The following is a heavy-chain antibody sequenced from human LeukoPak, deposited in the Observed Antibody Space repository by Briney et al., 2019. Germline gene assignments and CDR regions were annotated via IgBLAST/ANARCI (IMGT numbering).Heavy chain of an antibody. J-gene: IGHJ3*02. CDR3: ARSYYDSSGYYQGAFDI. V-gene: IGHV4-59*01. D-gene: IGHD3-22*01. CDR2: IYYSGST. CDR1: GGSISSYY. Sequence: SETLSLTCTVSGGSISSYYWSWIRQPPGKGLEWIGYIYYSGSTNYNPSLKSRVTISVDTSKNQLSLKLSSVTAADTAVYYCARSYYDSSGYYQGAFDIWGQGTMVTVSS.